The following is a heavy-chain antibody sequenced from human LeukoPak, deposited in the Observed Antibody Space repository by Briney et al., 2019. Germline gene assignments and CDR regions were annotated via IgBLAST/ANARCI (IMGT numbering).Heavy chain of an antibody. CDR2: IYTSGST. J-gene: IGHJ4*02. D-gene: IGHD6-19*01. V-gene: IGHV4-4*07. CDR1: GGSISSYY. Sequence: SETLSLTCTVSGGSISSYYWSWIRQPAGKGLEWIGRIYTSGSTNYNPSLKSRVTISVDKSKNQFSLKLSSVTAADTAVYYCAAAHSSGWIGYWGQGTLVTVSS. CDR3: AAAHSSGWIGY.